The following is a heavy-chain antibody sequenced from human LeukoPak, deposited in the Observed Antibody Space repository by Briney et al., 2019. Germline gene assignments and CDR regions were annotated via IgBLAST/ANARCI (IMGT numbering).Heavy chain of an antibody. CDR1: GGSFSGYY. D-gene: IGHD3-9*01. CDR2: INHSGST. V-gene: IGHV4-34*01. CDR3: ARHRRYYDILTGYYFVY. J-gene: IGHJ4*02. Sequence: SETLSLTCAVYGGSFSGYYWSWIRQPPGKGLEWIGEINHSGSTNYNPSLKSRVTISVDTSKNQFSLKLSSVTAADTAVYYCARHRRYYDILTGYYFVYWGQGTLVTVSS.